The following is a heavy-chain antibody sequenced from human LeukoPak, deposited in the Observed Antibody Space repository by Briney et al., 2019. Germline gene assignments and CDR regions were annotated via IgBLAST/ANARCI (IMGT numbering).Heavy chain of an antibody. D-gene: IGHD3-10*01. J-gene: IGHJ4*02. CDR2: IYSSGST. Sequence: SETLSLTCTVSGGSISSYYWSWIRQPPGKGLEWIGYIYSSGSTKYNPSLKSRVTISVDTSKNQSSLKLSSVTAADTAVYYCARSTSYSSVTSFHYWGLGTLVTVSS. CDR1: GGSISSYY. V-gene: IGHV4-59*01. CDR3: ARSTSYSSVTSFHY.